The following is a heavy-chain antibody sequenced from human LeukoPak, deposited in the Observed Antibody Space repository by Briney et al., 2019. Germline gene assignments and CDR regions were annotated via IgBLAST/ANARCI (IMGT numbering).Heavy chain of an antibody. J-gene: IGHJ4*02. D-gene: IGHD3-22*01. CDR2: IYYSGST. V-gene: IGHV4-39*07. Sequence: SETLSLTCTVSGGSISSSSYYWGWIRQPPGKGLEWIGSIYYSGSTYYNPSLKSRVTISVDTSKNQFSLKLSSVTAADTAVYYCARGYYYDSSGPPGYWGQGTLVTVSS. CDR1: GGSISSSSYY. CDR3: ARGYYYDSSGPPGY.